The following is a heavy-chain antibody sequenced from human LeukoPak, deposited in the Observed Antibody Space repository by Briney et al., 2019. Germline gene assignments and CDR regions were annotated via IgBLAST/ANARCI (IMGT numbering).Heavy chain of an antibody. CDR1: GGSFSNYY. Sequence: PSETLSHTCAVYGGSFSNYYWSWNRQSPGKGLEWIGEINDSGTINYNPSLMSRVTISVDKSKNQFSLKLSSVTAADTAVYYCARRWNYGRNYYIDVWGKGATVSVSS. CDR2: INDSGTI. V-gene: IGHV4-34*01. CDR3: ARRWNYGRNYYIDV. J-gene: IGHJ6*03. D-gene: IGHD1-7*01.